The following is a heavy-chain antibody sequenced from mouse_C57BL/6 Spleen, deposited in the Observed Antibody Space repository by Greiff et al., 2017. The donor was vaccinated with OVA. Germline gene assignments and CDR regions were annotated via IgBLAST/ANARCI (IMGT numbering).Heavy chain of an antibody. V-gene: IGHV5-4*01. CDR3: ARRGSYGNYFDY. CDR2: ISDGGSYT. CDR1: GFTFSSYA. J-gene: IGHJ2*01. D-gene: IGHD2-1*01. Sequence: EVQGVESGGGLVKPGGSLKLSCAASGFTFSSYAMSWVRQTPEKRLEWVATISDGGSYTYYPDNVKGRFTISRDNAKNNLYLQMSHLKSEDTAMYYCARRGSYGNYFDYWGQGTTLTVSS.